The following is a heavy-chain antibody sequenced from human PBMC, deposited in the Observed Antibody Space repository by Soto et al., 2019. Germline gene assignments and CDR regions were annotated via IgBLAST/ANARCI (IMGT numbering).Heavy chain of an antibody. Sequence: GESLNISCKGSGYSVTSYWIGWVRQMPGKGLEWMGIIYPGDSDTRYSPSFQGQVTISADKSISTAYLQWSSLKASDTAMYYCARHGVGDILTGQPDYWGQGTLVTAPQ. V-gene: IGHV5-51*01. CDR2: IYPGDSDT. CDR1: GYSVTSYW. J-gene: IGHJ4*02. CDR3: ARHGVGDILTGQPDY. D-gene: IGHD3-9*01.